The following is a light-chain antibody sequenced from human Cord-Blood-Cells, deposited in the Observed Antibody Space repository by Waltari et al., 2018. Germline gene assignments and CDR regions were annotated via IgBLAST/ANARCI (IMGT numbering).Light chain of an antibody. CDR1: QSVSSY. CDR3: QQRSNWLMYS. V-gene: IGKV3-11*01. Sequence: EIVLTQSPATLSLSPGERATLSCRASQSVSSYLAWYQQKPGQAPRLLIYDASNRATGIPARFSGSGSGTDFTLTISSLEPEDFAVYYCQQRSNWLMYSFGQGTKLEIE. J-gene: IGKJ2*03. CDR2: DAS.